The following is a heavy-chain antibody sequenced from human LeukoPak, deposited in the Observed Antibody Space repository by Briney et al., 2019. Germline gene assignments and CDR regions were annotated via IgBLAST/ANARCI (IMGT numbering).Heavy chain of an antibody. CDR1: GFIISSYA. Sequence: GGSLRLSCAASGFIISSYAMSWVRQAPGKGLEWVSGISGSGGSTNYADSVKGRFTLSRDKSKNTLYLQMNSLRAEDTAVYYCAKDGQLGGSSWFTLYFDFWGQGTLVTVSS. D-gene: IGHD6-13*01. J-gene: IGHJ4*02. CDR2: ISGSGGST. V-gene: IGHV3-23*01. CDR3: AKDGQLGGSSWFTLYFDF.